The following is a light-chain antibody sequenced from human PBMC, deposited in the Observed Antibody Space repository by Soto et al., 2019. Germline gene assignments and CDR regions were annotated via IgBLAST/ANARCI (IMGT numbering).Light chain of an antibody. Sequence: DIQMTQSPLSLSASVGDRVTITCQASQDITNSLNWYQHKAGKAPKVLIYDASNLETGVPSRFSGSGSGTDFTLTINRLQPEDTAIYYCQHYDNLPPTFGQGTKFEI. CDR2: DAS. CDR1: QDITNS. J-gene: IGKJ2*01. CDR3: QHYDNLPPT. V-gene: IGKV1-33*01.